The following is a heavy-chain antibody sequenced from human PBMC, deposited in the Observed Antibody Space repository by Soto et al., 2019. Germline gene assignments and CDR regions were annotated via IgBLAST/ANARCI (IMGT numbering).Heavy chain of an antibody. J-gene: IGHJ6*02. CDR1: GFTFSSYA. Sequence: GGSLRLSCAASGFTFSSYAMSWVRQAPGKGLEWVSAISGSGGSTYYADSVKDRFTISRDNSKNTLYLQMNSLRAEDTAVYYCAKGKYSSSNYYGMDVWGQGTTVTVSS. V-gene: IGHV3-23*01. CDR2: ISGSGGST. D-gene: IGHD6-6*01. CDR3: AKGKYSSSNYYGMDV.